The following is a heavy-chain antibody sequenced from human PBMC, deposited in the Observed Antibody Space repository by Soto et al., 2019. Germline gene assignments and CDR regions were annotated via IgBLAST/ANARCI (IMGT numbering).Heavy chain of an antibody. Sequence: EVQLVESGGGLVQPGRSLRLSCAASGFTFDDYAMHWVRQAPGKGLEWVSSISWNSGIIGYADSVKGRFTISRDNAKNSLNLQMNSLRAEDTAFYYCGRWNYEGGVDYWGQGTLVTVSS. CDR1: GFTFDDYA. V-gene: IGHV3-9*01. J-gene: IGHJ4*02. CDR2: ISWNSGII. CDR3: GRWNYEGGVDY. D-gene: IGHD1-7*01.